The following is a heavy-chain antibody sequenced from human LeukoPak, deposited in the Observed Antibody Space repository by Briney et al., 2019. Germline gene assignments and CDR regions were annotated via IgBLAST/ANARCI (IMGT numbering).Heavy chain of an antibody. D-gene: IGHD2-2*01. V-gene: IGHV3-23*01. CDR2: ISGSGGST. CDR3: AKDRIIVLPPAIAPVDY. CDR1: GFTFSSYG. J-gene: IGHJ4*02. Sequence: PGGSLRLSCAASGFTFSSYGMSWVRQAPGKGLEWVSAISGSGGSTYCADSVKGRFTISRDNSKNTLYLQMNSLRAEDTALYYCAKDRIIVLPPAIAPVDYWGQGTLVTVSS.